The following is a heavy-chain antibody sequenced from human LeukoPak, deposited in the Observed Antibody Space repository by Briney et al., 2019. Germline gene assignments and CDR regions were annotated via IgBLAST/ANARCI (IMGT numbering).Heavy chain of an antibody. CDR2: IRYDGSYK. CDR1: GYTFSGYG. V-gene: IGHV3-30*02. D-gene: IGHD1-14*01. J-gene: IGHJ4*02. Sequence: GGSLRLSCAASGYTFSGYGMHWVRQAPGKGLEWVAFIRYDGSYKYYTDSVKGRFTISRDNSKDMLYLQMNSLRPEDTAVYYCAKDRLVDNPVDCWGQGALVTVSS. CDR3: AKDRLVDNPVDC.